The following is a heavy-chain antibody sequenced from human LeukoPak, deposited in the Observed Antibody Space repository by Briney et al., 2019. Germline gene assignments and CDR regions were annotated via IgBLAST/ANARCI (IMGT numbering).Heavy chain of an antibody. CDR1: RFIFSSYG. D-gene: IGHD1-26*01. V-gene: IGHV3-7*01. CDR3: ARDID. CDR2: IKQDGSEK. J-gene: IGHJ4*02. Sequence: PGGSLRLSCAASRFIFSSYGVNWVRQAPGKGLEWVANIKQDGSEKYYVDSVKGRFTISRDNAKNSLYLQMNSLRAEDTAVYYCARDIDWGQGTLVTVSS.